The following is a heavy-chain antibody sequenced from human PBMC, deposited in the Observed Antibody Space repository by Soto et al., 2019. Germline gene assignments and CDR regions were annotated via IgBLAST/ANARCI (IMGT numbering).Heavy chain of an antibody. D-gene: IGHD1-26*01. V-gene: IGHV3-33*01. Sequence: QVQLVESGGGVVQPGRSLRLSCVASGFTFSNYGMHWVRQAPGKGLEWVAVIRYDGTNTYYADSVKGRFTISRDNSKNTLYLQMNSLIAEDTAVYYCASDWSGSYSWAGLSAAGWGQGTLVNVYS. J-gene: IGHJ4*02. CDR3: ASDWSGSYSWAGLSAAG. CDR2: IRYDGTNT. CDR1: GFTFSNYG.